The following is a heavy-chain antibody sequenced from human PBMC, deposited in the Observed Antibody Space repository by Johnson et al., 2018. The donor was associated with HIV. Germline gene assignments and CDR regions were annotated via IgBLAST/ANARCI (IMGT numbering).Heavy chain of an antibody. CDR3: ARDLGDSSSSWRELSAFDI. V-gene: IGHV3-30*04. D-gene: IGHD6-6*01. CDR1: GFTFSSYA. J-gene: IGHJ3*02. CDR2: ISCDGGNK. Sequence: QVQLVESGGGVVQPGRSLRLSCAASGFTFSSYAMHWVRQAPGKGLEWVAVISCDGGNKCYADSVKGRFTISRDNAKNTLYLQMNSLRDEDTAVYYCARDLGDSSSSWRELSAFDIWGQGTMVTVSS.